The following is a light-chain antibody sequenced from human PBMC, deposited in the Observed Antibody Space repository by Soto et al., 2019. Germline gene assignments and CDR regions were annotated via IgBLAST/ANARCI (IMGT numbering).Light chain of an antibody. Sequence: QSALTQPGWVSGSLGQSITISCTGTSSDVGGYNSVSWYQQHPGKAPKLIIYEVSNRPSGVSNRFSGSKSGNTASLTISGLQAEDEADYYCSSYTSSSLYVFGTGTKVTVL. V-gene: IGLV2-14*01. CDR3: SSYTSSSLYV. CDR1: SSDVGGYNS. J-gene: IGLJ1*01. CDR2: EVS.